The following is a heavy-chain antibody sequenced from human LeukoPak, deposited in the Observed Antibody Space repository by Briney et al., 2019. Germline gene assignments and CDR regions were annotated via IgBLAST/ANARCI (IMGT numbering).Heavy chain of an antibody. CDR1: GGSISSYY. Sequence: SETLSLTRTVSGGSISSYYWSWIRQPPGKGLEWIGYIYYSGSTNYNPSLKSRVTISVDTSKNQFSLKLSSVTAADTAVYYCARAKYYYGSGSYGYFDYWGQGTLVTVSS. D-gene: IGHD3-10*01. CDR2: IYYSGST. J-gene: IGHJ4*02. CDR3: ARAKYYYGSGSYGYFDY. V-gene: IGHV4-59*01.